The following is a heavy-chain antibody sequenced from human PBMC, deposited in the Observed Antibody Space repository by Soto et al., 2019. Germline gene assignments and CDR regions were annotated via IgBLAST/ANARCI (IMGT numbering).Heavy chain of an antibody. Sequence: GGSLRLSCAASGFTFSSYSMNWVRQAPGKGLEWVSSISSSSSYIYYADSVKGRFTISRDNAKNSLCLQMNSLRAEDTAVYYCARMGQLARYGAFDIWGQGTMVTV. V-gene: IGHV3-21*01. CDR2: ISSSSSYI. D-gene: IGHD6-13*01. J-gene: IGHJ3*02. CDR1: GFTFSSYS. CDR3: ARMGQLARYGAFDI.